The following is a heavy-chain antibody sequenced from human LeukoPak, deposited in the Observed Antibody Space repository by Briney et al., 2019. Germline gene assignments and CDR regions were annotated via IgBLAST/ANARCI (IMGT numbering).Heavy chain of an antibody. J-gene: IGHJ5*02. Sequence: PSETLPLTCTVSGGSISSSSYYWGWIRQPPGKGLEWIGSIYYSGSAYYNPSLKSRVTISVDKSKNQFSLKLSSVTAADTAVYYCASRIAAAGILDPWGQGTLVTVSS. CDR1: GGSISSSSYY. CDR2: IYYSGSA. CDR3: ASRIAAAGILDP. V-gene: IGHV4-39*07. D-gene: IGHD6-13*01.